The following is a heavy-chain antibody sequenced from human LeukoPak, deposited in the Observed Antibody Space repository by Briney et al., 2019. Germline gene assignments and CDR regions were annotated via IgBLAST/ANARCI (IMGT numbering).Heavy chain of an antibody. Sequence: GGSLRLSCAASRFTLSSYWMHWVRQAPGKGLVWVSRINTDGSSTNYADSVKGRFTISRDNAMNTLYLQMNNLRAEDTAVYYCASSYHYDSSGSIYYFDYWGQGTPVTVSS. V-gene: IGHV3-74*01. J-gene: IGHJ4*02. CDR3: ASSYHYDSSGSIYYFDY. D-gene: IGHD3-22*01. CDR2: INTDGSST. CDR1: RFTLSSYW.